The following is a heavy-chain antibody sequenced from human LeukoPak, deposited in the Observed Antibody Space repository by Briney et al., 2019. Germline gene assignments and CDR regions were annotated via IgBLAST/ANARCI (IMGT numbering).Heavy chain of an antibody. D-gene: IGHD5-18*01. Sequence: GGSLRLSCAASRFTFSSYGMHWVRQAPGKGLEWVAVIWYDGSNKYYADSVKGRFTISRDNSKNTLYLQMNSLRAEDTAVYYCARDGGVDTAMDPTYYFDYWGQGTLVTVSS. J-gene: IGHJ4*02. CDR1: RFTFSSYG. CDR2: IWYDGSNK. CDR3: ARDGGVDTAMDPTYYFDY. V-gene: IGHV3-33*08.